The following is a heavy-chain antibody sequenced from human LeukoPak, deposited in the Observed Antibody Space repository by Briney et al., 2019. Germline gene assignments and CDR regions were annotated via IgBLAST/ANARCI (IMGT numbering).Heavy chain of an antibody. Sequence: SETLSLTCAVYGGSFSGYYWSWIRQPPGKGLEWIGEINHSGSANYNPSLRSRVTMSVDTSNNQFSLKLRFVTAADTAMYYCVRVGEQYSRTLFDYWGQGTLVTVSS. CDR2: INHSGSA. J-gene: IGHJ4*02. D-gene: IGHD6-13*01. CDR3: VRVGEQYSRTLFDY. CDR1: GGSFSGYY. V-gene: IGHV4-34*01.